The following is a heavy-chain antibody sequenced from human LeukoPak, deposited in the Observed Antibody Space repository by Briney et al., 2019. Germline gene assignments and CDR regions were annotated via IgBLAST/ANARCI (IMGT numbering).Heavy chain of an antibody. CDR1: GGTFSSYA. CDR2: IIPIFGTA. J-gene: IGHJ4*02. CDR3: ARESGLLITMIVASMYFDY. V-gene: IGHV1-69*05. Sequence: SVKVSCKASGGTFSSYAISWVRQAPGQGLEWMGRIIPIFGTANYAQKFQGRVTITTDESTSTAYMELSSLRSEDTAVYYCARESGLLITMIVASMYFDYWDQGTLVTVSS. D-gene: IGHD3-22*01.